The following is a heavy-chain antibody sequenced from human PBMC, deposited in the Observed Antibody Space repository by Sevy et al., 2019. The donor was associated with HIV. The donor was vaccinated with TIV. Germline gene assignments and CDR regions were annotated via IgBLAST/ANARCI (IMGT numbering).Heavy chain of an antibody. Sequence: SETLSLTCTFSGGSISTHSWSWIRWPPGKGLEWIGYMYYSGSTNYNPSLKSRVTMSMDASKNQFSLNLSSVTAADTTVYYCARLYDPRGRMEFDPWGQGTLVTVSS. CDR2: MYYSGST. V-gene: IGHV4-59*11. CDR1: GGSISTHS. J-gene: IGHJ5*02. CDR3: ARLYDPRGRMEFDP. D-gene: IGHD3-3*01.